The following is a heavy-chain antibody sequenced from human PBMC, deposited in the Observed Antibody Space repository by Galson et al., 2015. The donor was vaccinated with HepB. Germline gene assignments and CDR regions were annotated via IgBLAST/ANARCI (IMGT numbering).Heavy chain of an antibody. CDR1: GYTFTSYY. D-gene: IGHD6-13*01. J-gene: IGHJ5*02. CDR3: ARGRWYSSSWYLNWFDP. V-gene: IGHV1-46*01. CDR2: INPSGGST. Sequence: SVKVSCKASGYTFTSYYMHWVRQAPGQGLEWMGIINPSGGSTSYAQKFQGRVTMTRDTSKNQFSLKLSSVTAADTAVYYCARGRWYSSSWYLNWFDPWGQGTLVTVSS.